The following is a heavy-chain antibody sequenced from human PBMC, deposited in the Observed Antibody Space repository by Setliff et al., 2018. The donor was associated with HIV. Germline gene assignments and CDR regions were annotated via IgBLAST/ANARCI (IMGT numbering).Heavy chain of an antibody. CDR2: ISGSSSPI. Sequence: GGSLRLSCAASGFTVSRYYMSWVRQAPGKGLEWVSYISGSSSPIYYADSLKGRFTISRDNAKNSLYLQMNSLRVEDTAVYYCARASYSSGWYAVMDVWGKGTTVTVSS. D-gene: IGHD6-19*01. J-gene: IGHJ6*03. CDR3: ARASYSSGWYAVMDV. CDR1: GFTVSRYY. V-gene: IGHV3-48*01.